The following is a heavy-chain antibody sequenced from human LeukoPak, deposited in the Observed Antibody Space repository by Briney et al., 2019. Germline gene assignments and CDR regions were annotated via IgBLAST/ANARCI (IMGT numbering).Heavy chain of an antibody. V-gene: IGHV4-59*01. Sequence: SETLSLTCTVSGGSISSYYWSWIRQPPGKGLEWIGYIYYSGSTSYNPSLKSRVTISVDTSKNQFSLKLSSVTAADTAVYYCARVVVGYSSGWYGPFDYWGQGTLVTVSS. D-gene: IGHD6-19*01. CDR1: GGSISSYY. CDR2: IYYSGST. CDR3: ARVVVGYSSGWYGPFDY. J-gene: IGHJ4*02.